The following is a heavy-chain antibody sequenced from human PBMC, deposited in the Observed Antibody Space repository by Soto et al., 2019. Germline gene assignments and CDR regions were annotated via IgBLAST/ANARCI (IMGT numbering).Heavy chain of an antibody. CDR3: AXAXGYSGYGSSSYCYYYMDV. V-gene: IGHV1-58*02. D-gene: IGHD5-12*01. Sequence: SGKVSCKASGFTFTRSAMQLVRQARVQRLEWIGWIVVGSFNTNYGQKVQERVTITMYMSTITSYIERSILISDYRSVSYCAXAXGYSGYGSSSYCYYYMDVWGKGTTVTVSS. CDR1: GFTFTRSA. CDR2: IVVGSFNT. J-gene: IGHJ6*03.